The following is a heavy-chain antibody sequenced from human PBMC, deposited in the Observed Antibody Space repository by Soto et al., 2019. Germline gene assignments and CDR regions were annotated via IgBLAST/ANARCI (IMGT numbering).Heavy chain of an antibody. CDR3: AKDRDCGGVCFYFDF. D-gene: IGHD2-21*01. J-gene: IGHJ4*02. CDR2: IRGDGTDI. CDR1: GFDFNRFT. Sequence: VHLVQSGGRVVPPGGSLRISCAASGFDFNRFTMHWVRQTPERGLEWVSYIRGDGTDIRYADSVRGRFTISRDNTKNSLYLQMFTLTTEDTALYYCAKDRDCGGVCFYFDFWGQGALVTVSS. V-gene: IGHV3-43*01.